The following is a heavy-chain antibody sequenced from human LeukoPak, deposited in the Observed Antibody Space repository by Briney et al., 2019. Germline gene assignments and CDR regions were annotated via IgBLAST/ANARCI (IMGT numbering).Heavy chain of an antibody. CDR1: GFTFSNYA. CDR2: ALYDGSMK. D-gene: IGHD3-10*01. Sequence: QPGGPLRLSCAASGFTFSNYAMHCVRQAPGKGREWVGDALYDGSMKYYGDSVKGRFTISRDNARNSLYLQMNSLGAEDTALYFCARRRVTVVRGVDITSYYFDYWGQGTLVTVSS. V-gene: IGHV3-30*04. J-gene: IGHJ4*02. CDR3: ARRRVTVVRGVDITSYYFDY.